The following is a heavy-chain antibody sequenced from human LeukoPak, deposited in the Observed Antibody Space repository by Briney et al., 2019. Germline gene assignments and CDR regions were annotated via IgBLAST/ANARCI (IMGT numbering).Heavy chain of an antibody. CDR2: ISSSSSYI. D-gene: IGHD3-3*01. CDR3: ARDYDFWSGYGWFDP. Sequence: GGSLRFSCAASGFTFSSYSMNWVRQAPGKGLEWVSSISSSSSYIYYADSVKGRFTISRDNAKNSLYLQMNSLRAEDTAVYYCARDYDFWSGYGWFDPWGQGTLVTVSS. V-gene: IGHV3-21*01. J-gene: IGHJ5*02. CDR1: GFTFSSYS.